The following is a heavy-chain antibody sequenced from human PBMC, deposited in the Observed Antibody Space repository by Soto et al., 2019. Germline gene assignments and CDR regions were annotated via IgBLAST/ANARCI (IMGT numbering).Heavy chain of an antibody. CDR1: GFTFSSYA. V-gene: IGHV3-23*01. J-gene: IGHJ6*02. CDR3: AKDLNSGYGPNYYGMDV. D-gene: IGHD5-12*01. CDR2: ISGSGGST. Sequence: PGGSLRLSCAASGFTFSSYAMSWVRQAPGKGLEWVSSISGSGGSTYYADSVKGRFTISRDNSKNTLYLQMNSLRAADTAGYYCAKDLNSGYGPNYYGMDVWGQGTTVTVSS.